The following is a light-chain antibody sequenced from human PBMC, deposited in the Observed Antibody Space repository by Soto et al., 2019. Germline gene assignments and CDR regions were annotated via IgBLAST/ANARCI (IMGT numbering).Light chain of an antibody. V-gene: IGKV3-15*01. CDR2: GAS. Sequence: EIVMTQSPATLSVSPGERATLSCRASQSVSNNFAWYQKKPGQAPRLLIYGASTRATGIPARCSGSGSGTEFTITISSLQSEDFAVYYCQQYNNWWTFGQGTRVEIK. CDR3: QQYNNWWT. CDR1: QSVSNN. J-gene: IGKJ1*01.